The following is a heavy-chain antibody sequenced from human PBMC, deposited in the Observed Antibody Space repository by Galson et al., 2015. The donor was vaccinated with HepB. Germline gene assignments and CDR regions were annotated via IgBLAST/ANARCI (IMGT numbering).Heavy chain of an antibody. CDR2: YSPYNRDT. CDR1: GYTFSTYS. Sequence: SVKVSCKASGYTFSTYSITWVRQAPGHGLEWMGWYSPYNRDTTYTRKFQGRVTMTTDTFTCTAYMAHRSLRTDDTAVYYCARGAFFSVVGGTQNNLFDPWGQGPLVTVSS. CDR3: ARGAFFSVVGGTQNNLFDP. V-gene: IGHV1-18*01. D-gene: IGHD2-15*01. J-gene: IGHJ5*02.